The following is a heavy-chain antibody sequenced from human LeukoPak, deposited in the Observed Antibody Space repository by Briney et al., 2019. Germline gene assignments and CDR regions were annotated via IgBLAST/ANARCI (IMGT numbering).Heavy chain of an antibody. CDR2: ISSSSSYI. Sequence: GGSLRLSCAASGFTFSSYSMNWVRQAPGKGLEWVSSISSSSSYIYYADSVKGRFTISRDNAKNSLYLQMNSLRAEDTAVYYCARHGLMVYANDYCGMDVWGQGTTVTVSS. CDR1: GFTFSSYS. CDR3: ARHGLMVYANDYCGMDV. V-gene: IGHV3-21*01. J-gene: IGHJ6*02. D-gene: IGHD2-8*01.